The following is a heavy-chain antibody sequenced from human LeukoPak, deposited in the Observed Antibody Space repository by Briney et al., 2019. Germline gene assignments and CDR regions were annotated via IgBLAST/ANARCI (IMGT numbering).Heavy chain of an antibody. V-gene: IGHV4-39*07. CDR1: GGSISRSGYH. CDR2: IYHSGST. CDR3: ARVRAYGDYVLFFDY. D-gene: IGHD4-17*01. J-gene: IGHJ4*02. Sequence: PSETLSLTCTVSGGSISRSGYHWGWIRQPPGKGLEWIGSIYHSGSTYYNPSLKSRVTISVDTSKNQFSLKLSSVTAADTAVYYCARVRAYGDYVLFFDYWGQGTLVTVSS.